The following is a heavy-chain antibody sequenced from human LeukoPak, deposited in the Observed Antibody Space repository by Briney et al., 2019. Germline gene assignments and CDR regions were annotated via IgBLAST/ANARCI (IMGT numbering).Heavy chain of an antibody. CDR1: GGSISSSSYY. J-gene: IGHJ4*02. V-gene: IGHV4-39*01. CDR3: ASRTRFGELRFDY. D-gene: IGHD3-10*01. CDR2: IYYSGST. Sequence: SETLSLTCTVSGGSISSSSYYWGWIRQPPGKGLEWIGSIYYSGSTYYNPSLNSRVTVSVDTSKNQFSLKLSSVTAADTAVYYCASRTRFGELRFDYWGQGTLVTVSS.